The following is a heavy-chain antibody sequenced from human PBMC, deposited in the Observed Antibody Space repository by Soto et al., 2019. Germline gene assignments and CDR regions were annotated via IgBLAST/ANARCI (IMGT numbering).Heavy chain of an antibody. CDR2: INPSGGST. V-gene: IGHV1-46*01. J-gene: IGHJ3*02. D-gene: IGHD2-15*01. Sequence: ASVKVSCKASGYTFTSYYMHWVRQAPGQGLEWMGIINPSGGSTSYAQKFQGRVTMTRDTSTSTVYMELSSLRSEDTAVYYCASLPRDCSGGSCYSNAFDIWGQGTMVTVSS. CDR1: GYTFTSYY. CDR3: ASLPRDCSGGSCYSNAFDI.